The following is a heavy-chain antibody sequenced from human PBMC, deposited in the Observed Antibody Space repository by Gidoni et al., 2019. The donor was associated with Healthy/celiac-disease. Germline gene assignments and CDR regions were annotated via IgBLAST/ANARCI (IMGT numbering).Heavy chain of an antibody. Sequence: QLQLQESGPGLVKPSETLSLTCTVSGGSISSSRYYWGWIRQPPGKGLEWIGSIYYSGSTYYNPSLKSRVTISVDTSKNQFSLKLSSVTAADTAVYYCARLGIAVAGTPFDYWGQGTLVTVTS. V-gene: IGHV4-39*01. J-gene: IGHJ4*02. CDR2: IYYSGST. CDR1: GGSISSSRYY. CDR3: ARLGIAVAGTPFDY. D-gene: IGHD6-19*01.